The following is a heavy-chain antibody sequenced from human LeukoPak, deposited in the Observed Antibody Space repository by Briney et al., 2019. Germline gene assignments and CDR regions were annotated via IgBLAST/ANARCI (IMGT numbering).Heavy chain of an antibody. D-gene: IGHD6-6*01. Sequence: KPSETLSLTCAVYGGSFSGYYWSWIRQPPGKGLEWIGEINHSGSTNYNPSLKSRVTISVDTSKNQFSLELSSVTAADTAVYYCARGKKLVRTKHALDPWGQGTLVTVSS. V-gene: IGHV4-34*01. CDR3: ARGKKLVRTKHALDP. J-gene: IGHJ5*02. CDR2: INHSGST. CDR1: GGSFSGYY.